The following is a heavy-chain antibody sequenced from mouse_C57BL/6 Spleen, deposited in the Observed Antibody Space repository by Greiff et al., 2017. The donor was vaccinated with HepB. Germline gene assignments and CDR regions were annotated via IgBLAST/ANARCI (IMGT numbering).Heavy chain of an antibody. D-gene: IGHD2-4*01. CDR3: ARSTHDDYAADY. V-gene: IGHV1-72*01. Sequence: VKQSCKASGYTFTSSWMHWVKQRPGRGLEWIGRIDPNSGGTKYNEKFKSKATLTVDKPSSTAYMQLSSLTSEDSAVYYCARSTHDDYAADYWGQGTTLTVSS. J-gene: IGHJ2*01. CDR1: GYTFTSSW. CDR2: IDPNSGGT.